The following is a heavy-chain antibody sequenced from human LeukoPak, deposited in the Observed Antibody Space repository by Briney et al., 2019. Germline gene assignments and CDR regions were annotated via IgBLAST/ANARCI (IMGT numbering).Heavy chain of an antibody. Sequence: PGGSLRLSCAASGFTFSSYAMSWVRQAPGKGLEWVSAISGSGGSTYYADSVKGRFTISRDNSKNTLYLQMNGLRAEDTAVYYCAKDPIREVRGITLVRGYYYDYWGQGTLVTVSS. J-gene: IGHJ4*02. D-gene: IGHD3-10*01. CDR2: ISGSGGST. CDR3: AKDPIREVRGITLVRGYYYDY. CDR1: GFTFSSYA. V-gene: IGHV3-23*01.